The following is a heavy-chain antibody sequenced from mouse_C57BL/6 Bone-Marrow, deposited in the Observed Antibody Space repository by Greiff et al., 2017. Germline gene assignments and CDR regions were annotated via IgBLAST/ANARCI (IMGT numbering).Heavy chain of an antibody. CDR1: GFSLSTFGMG. Sequence: QVTLKVSGPGILQPSQTLSLTCSFSGFSLSTFGMGVGWIRQPSGKGLEWLAHIWWDDAKYYNPALKSRLPISKDTSKNQVFLKSANVDTADTATYYCARIEAYEYDGGENKAMDDWGQGTSVTVSS. CDR3: ARIEAYEYDGGENKAMDD. V-gene: IGHV8-8*01. D-gene: IGHD2-4*01. J-gene: IGHJ4*01. CDR2: IWWDDAK.